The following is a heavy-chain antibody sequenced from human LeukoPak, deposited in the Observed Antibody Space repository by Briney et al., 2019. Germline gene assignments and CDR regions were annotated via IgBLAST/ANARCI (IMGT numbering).Heavy chain of an antibody. D-gene: IGHD3-22*01. Sequence: PGGSLRLSCAASGFTFSSYGMHWVRQAPGKGLEWVAVIWYDGSNKYYADSVKGRFTISRDNPKNTLYLQMNSLRAEDTAVYYCAREYDSSGYYLYSYYYGMDVWGQGTTVTVSS. CDR2: IWYDGSNK. J-gene: IGHJ6*02. CDR3: AREYDSSGYYLYSYYYGMDV. V-gene: IGHV3-33*01. CDR1: GFTFSSYG.